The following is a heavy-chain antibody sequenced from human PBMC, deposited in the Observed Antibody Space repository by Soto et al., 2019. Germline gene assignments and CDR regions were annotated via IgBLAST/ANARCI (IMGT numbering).Heavy chain of an antibody. D-gene: IGHD5-12*01. Sequence: QVQLVQSGAEVKKPGSSVKVSCKASGDTFSGYSISWVRQAPGQGLEWMGGIIPLFGTTKYAQRFQGRVTITADKSTSTAYMELSSLTSEDTALYYCARDLGSGYDPGDYWGQGTLVTVSS. V-gene: IGHV1-69*14. CDR3: ARDLGSGYDPGDY. CDR1: GDTFSGYS. CDR2: IIPLFGTT. J-gene: IGHJ4*02.